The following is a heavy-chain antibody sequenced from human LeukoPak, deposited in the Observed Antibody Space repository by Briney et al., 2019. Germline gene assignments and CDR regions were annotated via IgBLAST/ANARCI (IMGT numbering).Heavy chain of an antibody. J-gene: IGHJ4*02. CDR2: ISYIGST. D-gene: IGHD6-13*01. Sequence: SETLSLTCTVSGDSISSDYWSWIRQPPGKGLEWIGHISYIGSTNYNPSLKSRVTISVGTSKKQFSLKVSSVTAADTAVYYCARGYSSSWNYLDYWGQGTLVTVSS. CDR1: GDSISSDY. CDR3: ARGYSSSWNYLDY. V-gene: IGHV4-59*01.